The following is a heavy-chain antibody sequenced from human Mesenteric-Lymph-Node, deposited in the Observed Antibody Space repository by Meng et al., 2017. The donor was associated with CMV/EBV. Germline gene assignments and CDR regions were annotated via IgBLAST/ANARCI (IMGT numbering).Heavy chain of an antibody. D-gene: IGHD3-10*01. CDR3: AKDFGWFDP. J-gene: IGHJ5*02. CDR2: IRYDGSNK. V-gene: IGHV3-30*02. CDR1: GFTVRNEF. Sequence: GESLKISCGGSGFTVRNEFMNWVRQAPGKGLVWVAFIRYDGSNKYYADSVKGRFTISRDNSKNTLYLQMNSLRAEDTAVYYCAKDFGWFDPWGQGTLVTVSS.